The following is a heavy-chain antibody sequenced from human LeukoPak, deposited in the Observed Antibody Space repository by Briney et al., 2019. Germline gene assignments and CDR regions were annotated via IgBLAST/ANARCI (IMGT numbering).Heavy chain of an antibody. Sequence: PGGSLRLSRAASGFTVSSNYMSWVRQAPGKGLEWVSVIYSGGSTYYADSVKGRFTISRDNSKNTLYLQMNSLRAEDTAVYYCARYIRDAKTAMVTGMLSYWGQGTLVTVSS. CDR2: IYSGGST. V-gene: IGHV3-66*01. CDR1: GFTVSSNY. D-gene: IGHD5-18*01. CDR3: ARYIRDAKTAMVTGMLSY. J-gene: IGHJ4*02.